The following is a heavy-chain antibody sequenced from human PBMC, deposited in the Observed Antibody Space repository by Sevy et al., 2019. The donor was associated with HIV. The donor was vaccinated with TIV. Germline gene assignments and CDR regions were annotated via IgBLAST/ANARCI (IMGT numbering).Heavy chain of an antibody. Sequence: GGSLRLSCVASGFTFNKYSMSWVRQAPGKGLEGVATLSFGCGQINYADSVKGRFTISRDDSKNTLYLQMNGMGAEDTAVYYCAREGCTRPHDFWGQGTLVTVSS. V-gene: IGHV3-23*01. D-gene: IGHD2-8*01. CDR2: LSFGCGQI. J-gene: IGHJ4*02. CDR3: AREGCTRPHDF. CDR1: GFTFNKYS.